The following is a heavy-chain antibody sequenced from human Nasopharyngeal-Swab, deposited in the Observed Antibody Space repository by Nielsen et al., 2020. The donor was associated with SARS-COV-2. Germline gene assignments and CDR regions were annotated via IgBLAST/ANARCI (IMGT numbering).Heavy chain of an antibody. CDR1: GYTFTSYA. J-gene: IGHJ6*03. Sequence: ASVKVSCKASGYTFTSYAMHWVRQAPGQRLEWMGWINAGNGNTKYSQKFQGRVTITRDTSASTPYMELSSLRSEDTAVYYCARICFFFGVVIRTIYYYYYYMDVWGKGTTVTVSS. CDR2: INAGNGNT. CDR3: ARICFFFGVVIRTIYYYYYYMDV. D-gene: IGHD3-3*01. V-gene: IGHV1-3*01.